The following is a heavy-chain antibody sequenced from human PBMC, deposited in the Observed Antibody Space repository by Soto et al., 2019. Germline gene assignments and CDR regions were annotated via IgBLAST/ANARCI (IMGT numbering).Heavy chain of an antibody. J-gene: IGHJ4*02. CDR2: IYYSGST. Sequence: EDLSLTCTVSGGSISSYYCSWIRQPPGKGLEWIGYIYYSGSTNYNPSLKSRVTISVDTSKNQFSLKLSSVTAADTAVYYCARSVIFQGFTVITGYFDYWGQGTLVIGSS. CDR3: ARSVIFQGFTVITGYFDY. CDR1: GGSISSYY. V-gene: IGHV4-59*01. D-gene: IGHD3-3*02.